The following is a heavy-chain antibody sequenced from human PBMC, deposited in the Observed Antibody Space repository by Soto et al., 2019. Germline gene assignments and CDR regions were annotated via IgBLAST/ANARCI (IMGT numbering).Heavy chain of an antibody. Sequence: QVQLVESGGGVVQPGRSLRLSCAASGFTFSDYGIHWVRQAPGKGLEWVAVISYEGSKTYYADSVKGRFTISRDNSKNTLYLQMASLRHEDTAVYYCAKDHWAAYSGYAIRNDLDVWCQGTTVTVSS. D-gene: IGHD5-12*01. CDR2: ISYEGSKT. CDR1: GFTFSDYG. J-gene: IGHJ6*02. CDR3: AKDHWAAYSGYAIRNDLDV. V-gene: IGHV3-30*18.